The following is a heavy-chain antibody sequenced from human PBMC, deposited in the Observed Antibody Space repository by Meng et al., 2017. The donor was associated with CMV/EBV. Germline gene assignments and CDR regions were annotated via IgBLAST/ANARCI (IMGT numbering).Heavy chain of an antibody. CDR3: ARDPPHTGVTTPDGGY. J-gene: IGHJ4*02. CDR1: GGTFSSYA. D-gene: IGHD4-17*01. CDR2: IIPIFGTA. V-gene: IGHV1-69*12. Sequence: QVRLVQSGAEVKKXXSSVKVSXHASGGTFSSYAISWVRQAPGQGLEWMGGIIPIFGTANYAQKFQGRVTITADESTSTAYMELSSLRSEDTAVYYCARDPPHTGVTTPDGGYWGQGTLVTVSS.